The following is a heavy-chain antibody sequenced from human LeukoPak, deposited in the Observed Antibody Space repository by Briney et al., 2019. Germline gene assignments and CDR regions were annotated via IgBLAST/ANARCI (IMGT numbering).Heavy chain of an antibody. CDR3: ARGGVDYYFDY. D-gene: IGHD3-16*01. Sequence: GGSPRLSCAASGFTFSSSWIHWVRQAPGKGLVWVSRINGDGSSTTYADSVKGRFTISRDNSKNTLYLQMNSLRAEDTAVYYCARGGVDYYFDYWGQGTLVTVSS. CDR1: GFTFSSSW. J-gene: IGHJ4*02. V-gene: IGHV3-74*01. CDR2: INGDGSST.